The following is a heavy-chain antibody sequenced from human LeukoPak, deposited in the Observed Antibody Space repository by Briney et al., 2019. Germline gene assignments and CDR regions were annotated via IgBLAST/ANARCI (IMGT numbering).Heavy chain of an antibody. V-gene: IGHV3-74*01. D-gene: IGHD1-26*01. J-gene: IGHJ3*02. Sequence: GGSLRLSCAGSGFTLSSNWMHWVRQAPGKGLVWVSRFYSDGSRTNYVDSVKGRFTISGDNAKNTQYLQMNSLRADDTDVYYCARSGRGGAFDIWGQGTMVTVSS. CDR1: GFTLSSNW. CDR3: ARSGRGGAFDI. CDR2: FYSDGSRT.